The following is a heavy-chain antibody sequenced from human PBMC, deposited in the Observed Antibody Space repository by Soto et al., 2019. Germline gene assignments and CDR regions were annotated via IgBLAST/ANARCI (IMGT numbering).Heavy chain of an antibody. D-gene: IGHD3-22*01. CDR3: ARHFVAVVIKGWGY. J-gene: IGHJ4*02. CDR2: SYYNGNA. V-gene: IGHV4-39*01. CDR1: GGSIDRSDYY. Sequence: QLQLQESGPGLVKPSETLSLICTVSGGSIDRSDYYWDWIRQPPGKGLEWIGTSYYNGNAYYNPSLRSRVTMSVDTSKNQFSLKLISVTAADTAVYYCARHFVAVVIKGWGYWGQGTLVTVSS.